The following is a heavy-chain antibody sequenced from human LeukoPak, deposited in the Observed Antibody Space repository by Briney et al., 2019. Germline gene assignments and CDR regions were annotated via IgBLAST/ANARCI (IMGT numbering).Heavy chain of an antibody. CDR2: IYTSGST. CDR1: GGSISSYY. V-gene: IGHV4-4*07. CDR3: ARDLHYYGSGDYYYYYMDV. Sequence: PSETLSLTCTVSGGSISSYYWSWIRQPAGKGLEWIGRIYTSGSTNYNPSLKSRVAMSVDTSKNQFSLKLSSVTAADTAVYYCARDLHYYGSGDYYYYYMDVWGKGTTVTVSS. J-gene: IGHJ6*03. D-gene: IGHD3-10*01.